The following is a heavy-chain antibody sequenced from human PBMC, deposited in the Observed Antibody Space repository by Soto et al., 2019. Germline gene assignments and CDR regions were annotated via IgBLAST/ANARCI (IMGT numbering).Heavy chain of an antibody. V-gene: IGHV3-53*01. CDR3: HGYGH. D-gene: IGHD5-12*01. J-gene: IGHJ4*02. Sequence: EVQVVESGGGLIQPGGSLRLSCAVSGFTVTINYMSWGRQAPGKGLEWVSVIYTGGTTFYADSVKGRFTISRDTSRNTLYLQMNSLRGEDTAVYYCHGYGHWGQGTLVTVSS. CDR1: GFTVTINY. CDR2: IYTGGTT.